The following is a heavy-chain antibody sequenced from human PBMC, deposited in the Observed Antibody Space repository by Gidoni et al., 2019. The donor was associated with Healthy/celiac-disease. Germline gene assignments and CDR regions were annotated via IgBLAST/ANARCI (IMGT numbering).Heavy chain of an antibody. Sequence: QVQQQQWGAGLLKPSATLSLPCAVYGGSFSGYSWSWIRQPPGKGLEWIGEINHSGSTNYNPSFKSRDTISVDTSMNQFSLKLSSVTAADTAVYYCARRYSGGWYRYWGQGTLVTVSS. CDR2: INHSGST. J-gene: IGHJ4*02. D-gene: IGHD6-19*01. CDR3: ARRYSGGWYRY. CDR1: GGSFSGYS. V-gene: IGHV4-34*01.